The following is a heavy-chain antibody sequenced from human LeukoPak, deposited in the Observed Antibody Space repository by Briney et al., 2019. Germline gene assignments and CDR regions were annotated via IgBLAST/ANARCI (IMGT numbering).Heavy chain of an antibody. CDR3: ARFGGFGELRL. Sequence: PSETLSLTCTGSGGSISSYYWSWIRQPAGKGLDGIGRIYTSGCTNYNPSLKRRVTMSIDTSKNQLSLKLSSVTAADTAVYYCARFGGFGELRLWGQGTLVTVSS. V-gene: IGHV4-4*07. J-gene: IGHJ4*02. CDR2: IYTSGCT. D-gene: IGHD3-10*01. CDR1: GGSISSYY.